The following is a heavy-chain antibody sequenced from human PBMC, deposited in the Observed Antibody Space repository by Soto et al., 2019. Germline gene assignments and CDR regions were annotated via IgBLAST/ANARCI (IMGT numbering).Heavy chain of an antibody. J-gene: IGHJ4*02. CDR1: GGSFSGYY. V-gene: IGHV4-34*01. D-gene: IGHD3-16*01. Sequence: QVQLQQWGAGLLKPSETLSVTCAVYGGSFSGYYWSWIRQPPGKGLEWIGETGHSGGTVYNPSLGSRVTISGDSSNNQFSLKLNSVTAADTAVYYCARHGGYYFDYWGQGAPVTVSS. CDR3: ARHGGYYFDY. CDR2: TGHSGGT.